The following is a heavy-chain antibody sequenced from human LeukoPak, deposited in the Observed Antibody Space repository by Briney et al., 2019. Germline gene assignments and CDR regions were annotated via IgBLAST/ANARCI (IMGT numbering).Heavy chain of an antibody. CDR2: MFHSGST. CDR3: ARDGPNLGDYDY. V-gene: IGHV4-39*07. D-gene: IGHD4-17*01. CDR1: GGSISSSSYY. Sequence: SETLSLTCTVSGGSISSSSYYWVWIRQPPGKELEWIANMFHSGSTYYNPSLKSPVTTSAYTSKNYFSLSLSSVTAAATSYYACARDGPNLGDYDYWGQGKLVTVSS. J-gene: IGHJ4*02.